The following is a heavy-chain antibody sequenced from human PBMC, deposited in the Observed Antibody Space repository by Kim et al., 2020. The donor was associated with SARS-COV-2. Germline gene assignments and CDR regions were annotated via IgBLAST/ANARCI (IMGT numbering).Heavy chain of an antibody. CDR3: ARGPVHYYYYGMDV. V-gene: IGHV4-34*01. Sequence: SETLSLTCAVYGGSFSGYYWSWIRQPPGKGLEWIGEINHSGSTNYNPSLKSRVTISVDTSKNQFSLKLSSVTAADTAVYYCARGPVHYYYYGMDVWGQGT. CDR1: GGSFSGYY. J-gene: IGHJ6*02. CDR2: INHSGST.